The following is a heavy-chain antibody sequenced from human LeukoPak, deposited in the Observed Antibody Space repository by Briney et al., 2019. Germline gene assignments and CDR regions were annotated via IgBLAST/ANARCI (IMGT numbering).Heavy chain of an antibody. CDR1: GFTVSSNY. Sequence: HTGGSLRLSCAASGFTVSSNYMSWVRQAPGKGLEWVSVIYSGGSTYYADSVKGRFTISRDNSKNTLYLQMNSLRAEDTAVYYCARYSSDYGDHIDYWGKGTLVTVSS. V-gene: IGHV3-66*01. CDR3: ARYSSDYGDHIDY. D-gene: IGHD4-17*01. J-gene: IGHJ4*02. CDR2: IYSGGST.